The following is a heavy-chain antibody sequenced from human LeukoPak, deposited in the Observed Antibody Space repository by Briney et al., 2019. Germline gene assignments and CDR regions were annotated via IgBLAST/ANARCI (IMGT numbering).Heavy chain of an antibody. D-gene: IGHD4-17*01. Sequence: SETLSLTCAVPDDSFSSHYWTWIRQPPGKGLEWIGYTSYIGSTNYNPSLKSRVTISIDTSKNQFSLKLTSVTAADTAVYYCARDLVTVTKGFDIWGQGTMVSVSS. J-gene: IGHJ3*02. V-gene: IGHV4-59*11. CDR2: TSYIGST. CDR1: DDSFSSHY. CDR3: ARDLVTVTKGFDI.